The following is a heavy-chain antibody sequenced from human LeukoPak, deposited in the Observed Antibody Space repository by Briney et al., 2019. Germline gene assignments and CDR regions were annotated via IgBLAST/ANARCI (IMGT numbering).Heavy chain of an antibody. Sequence: SETLSLTCTVSGGSIISYYWSWIRQPPGKGLEWIGYIYYTGSTNYKPSLKSRVTISIDTSKNQFSLRLNSVAAADTAVYFCARGLSSTRRESDYWGQGTLVTVST. CDR1: GGSIISYY. J-gene: IGHJ4*02. CDR3: ARGLSSTRRESDY. CDR2: IYYTGST. V-gene: IGHV4-59*01. D-gene: IGHD2-2*01.